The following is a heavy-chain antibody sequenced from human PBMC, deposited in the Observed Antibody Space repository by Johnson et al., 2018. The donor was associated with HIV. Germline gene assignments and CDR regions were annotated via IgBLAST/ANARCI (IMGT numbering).Heavy chain of an antibody. CDR2: ISYNGSNK. Sequence: QVQLVESGGGVVQPGKSLRLSCAASGFTFSSYGMHWVRQAPGKGLEWVAVISYNGSNKYYADYVKGRFTISRDNAKKLLYLLMDSLRAEDTAVYYCARDSPLGGGLDILGRGTVVTGSS. V-gene: IGHV3-33*08. J-gene: IGHJ3*02. CDR3: ARDSPLGGGLDI. CDR1: GFTFSSYG. D-gene: IGHD3-16*01.